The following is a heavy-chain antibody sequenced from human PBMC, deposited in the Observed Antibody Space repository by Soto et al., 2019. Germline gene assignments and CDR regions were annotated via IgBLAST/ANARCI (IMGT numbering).Heavy chain of an antibody. CDR3: ARGPRAPPPHDYGMDV. V-gene: IGHV3-23*01. CDR1: GFTFSSYV. Sequence: EVQLLESGGGLVQPGGSLRLSCAASGFTFSSYVMNWVRQAPGRGLEWVSGISGSGGNTYYADSVKGRFTISRDKSKNTPYLQMNSLRAEDTAVYYCARGPRAPPPHDYGMDVWGQGTTVTVSS. CDR2: ISGSGGNT. J-gene: IGHJ6*02.